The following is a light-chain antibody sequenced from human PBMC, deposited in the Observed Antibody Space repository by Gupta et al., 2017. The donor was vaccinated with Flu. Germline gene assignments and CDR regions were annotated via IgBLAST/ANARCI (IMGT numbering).Light chain of an antibody. CDR1: SSDIGAYNY. J-gene: IGLJ2*01. V-gene: IGLV2-14*01. CDR2: EVS. Sequence: QSALTQPASVSGSLGQSITISCTGTSSDIGAYNYVSWYQQHPGKAPKLMIYEVSYRPSGVSNRFSGSKSDNTASLTISGLQAEDEADYYCSSYTSSSTLGVFGGGTKLTVL. CDR3: SSYTSSSTLGV.